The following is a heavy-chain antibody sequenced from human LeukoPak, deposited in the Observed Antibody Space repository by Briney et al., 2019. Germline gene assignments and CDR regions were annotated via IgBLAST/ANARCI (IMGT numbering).Heavy chain of an antibody. CDR1: GGTFSSYA. D-gene: IGHD2-15*01. J-gene: IGHJ4*02. Sequence: GASVKVSCKASGGTFSSYAISWVRQAPGQGLEWMRRIIPILGIANYAQKFQGRVTITADKSTSTAYMELSSLRSEDTAVYYCARGYCSGGSCYSSSFGYWGQGTLVTVSS. CDR2: IIPILGIA. CDR3: ARGYCSGGSCYSSSFGY. V-gene: IGHV1-69*04.